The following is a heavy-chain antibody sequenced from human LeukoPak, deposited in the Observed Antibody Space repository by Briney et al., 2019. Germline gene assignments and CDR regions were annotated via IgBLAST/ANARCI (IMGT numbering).Heavy chain of an antibody. D-gene: IGHD6-19*01. CDR3: ARGMGYSSGWYYFDY. CDR2: INPNSGGT. J-gene: IGHJ4*02. Sequence: GASVKVSCKASGYTFTGYYMHWVRQAPGQGLEWMGWINPNSGGTDYAQKFQGRVTMTRNTSISTAYMELSSLRSEDTAVYYCARGMGYSSGWYYFDYWGQGTLVTVSS. V-gene: IGHV1-2*02. CDR1: GYTFTGYY.